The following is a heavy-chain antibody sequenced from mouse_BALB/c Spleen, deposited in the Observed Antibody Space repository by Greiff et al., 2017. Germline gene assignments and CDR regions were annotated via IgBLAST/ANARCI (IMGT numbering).Heavy chain of an antibody. CDR3: ARGWFYAMDY. Sequence: EVQLVESGGGLVQPGGSRKLSCAASGFTFSSFGMHWVRQAPEKGLEWVAYISSGSSTIYYADTVKGRFTISRDNPKNTLFLQMTSLRSEDTAMYYCARGWFYAMDYWGQGTSVTVSS. CDR1: GFTFSSFG. V-gene: IGHV5-17*02. CDR2: ISSGSSTI. J-gene: IGHJ4*01. D-gene: IGHD2-3*01.